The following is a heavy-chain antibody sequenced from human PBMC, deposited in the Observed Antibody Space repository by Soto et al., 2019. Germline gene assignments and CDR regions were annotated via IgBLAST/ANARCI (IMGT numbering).Heavy chain of an antibody. CDR1: GGSISSSSYY. J-gene: IGHJ5*02. CDR3: ARQEIRSSYNWFDP. CDR2: IYYSGST. V-gene: IGHV4-39*01. Sequence: SETLSLTCTVSGGSISSSSYYWGWIRQPPGKGLEWIGSIYYSGSTYYNPSLKSRVTISVDTSKNQFSLKLSSVTAADTAVYYCARQEIRSSYNWFDPWGQGTLVTVS. D-gene: IGHD6-6*01.